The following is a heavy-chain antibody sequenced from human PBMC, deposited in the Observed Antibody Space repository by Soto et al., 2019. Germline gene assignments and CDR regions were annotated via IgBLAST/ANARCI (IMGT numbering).Heavy chain of an antibody. CDR1: GGSISSYY. CDR2: IYYSGST. J-gene: IGHJ6*02. D-gene: IGHD3-3*01. CDR3: ARAIYDSWSGADYYYYGMDV. Sequence: QVQLQESGPGLVKPSETLSLTCTVSGGSISSYYWSWIRQPPGKGLEWIGYIYYSGSTNYNPSLKSRVTISVDTSKNQFSLKLSSVTAADTAVYYCARAIYDSWSGADYYYYGMDVWGQGTTVTVSS. V-gene: IGHV4-59*01.